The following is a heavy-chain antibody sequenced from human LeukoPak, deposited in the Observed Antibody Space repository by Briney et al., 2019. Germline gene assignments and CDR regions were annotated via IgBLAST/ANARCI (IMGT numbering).Heavy chain of an antibody. V-gene: IGHV1-69*04. J-gene: IGHJ1*01. CDR3: FLFGVAPIGEH. D-gene: IGHD3-3*01. CDR1: GGTFSSYA. Sequence: GASVKVSCKASGGTFSSYAISWVRQAPGQGLEWMGRIIPILGIANYAQKFQGRVTITADKSTSTAYMELSSLRSEDTAVYYCFLFGVAPIGEHWGQGTLVTVSS. CDR2: IIPILGIA.